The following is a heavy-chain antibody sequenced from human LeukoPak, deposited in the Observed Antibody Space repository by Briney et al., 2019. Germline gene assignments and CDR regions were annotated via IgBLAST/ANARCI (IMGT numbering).Heavy chain of an antibody. CDR3: ASRLKTPSDYELSKYYFDS. D-gene: IGHD3-16*01. V-gene: IGHV3-23*01. Sequence: GGSLRLSCAASGFTFSSYAMSWVRQAPGKGLEWVSAIGGSGSRTYYADSVKGRFTISRDNSKNTLYLQMNTLRADDTAVYFCASRLKTPSDYELSKYYFDSWGQGTLVTVSS. CDR2: IGGSGSRT. CDR1: GFTFSSYA. J-gene: IGHJ4*02.